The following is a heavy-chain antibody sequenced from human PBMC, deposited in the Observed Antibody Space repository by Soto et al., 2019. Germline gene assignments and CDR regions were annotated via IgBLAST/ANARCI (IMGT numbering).Heavy chain of an antibody. V-gene: IGHV4-61*01. CDR2: IYYSGST. CDR1: GGSVSSGSYY. CDR3: ASPGGDFWSGYYPGPIDY. Sequence: SETLSLTCTVSGGSVSSGSYYWSWIRQPPGKGLEWIGYIYYSGSTNYNPSLKSRVTISVDTSKNQFSLKLSSVTAADTAVYYCASPGGDFWSGYYPGPIDYWGQGTLVTVSS. J-gene: IGHJ4*02. D-gene: IGHD3-3*01.